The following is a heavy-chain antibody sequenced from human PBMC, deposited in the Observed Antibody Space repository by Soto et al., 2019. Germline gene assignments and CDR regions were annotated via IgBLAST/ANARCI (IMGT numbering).Heavy chain of an antibody. Sequence: GGSLRLSCAASGFTFDDYTLHWVRQDPGKGLEWVSLISWDGSSTYYADSVKGRFTISRDNSKNSLYLQMNSLRAEDTALYYCARDLPPSVAGTQGYFDYWGQGTLVTVSS. CDR3: ARDLPPSVAGTQGYFDY. CDR1: GFTFDDYT. V-gene: IGHV3-43*01. J-gene: IGHJ4*02. CDR2: ISWDGSST. D-gene: IGHD6-19*01.